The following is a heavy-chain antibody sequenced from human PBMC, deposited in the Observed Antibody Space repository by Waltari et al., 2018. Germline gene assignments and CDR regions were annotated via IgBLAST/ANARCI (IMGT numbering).Heavy chain of an antibody. CDR1: GGSISSSSYH. J-gene: IGHJ6*03. CDR3: ARTRTTSSYLQYYYYMDV. Sequence: QLQLQESGPRLVKPSETLSLTCSVSGGSISSSSYHWGWIRQSPGKGLEWIGSIYYSGSTYYNPSLKSRVTISVDTFKKQISLRLTSVTAADTAVHYCARTRTTSSYLQYYYYMDVWGRGTTVTISS. V-gene: IGHV4-39*07. CDR2: IYYSGST. D-gene: IGHD3-22*01.